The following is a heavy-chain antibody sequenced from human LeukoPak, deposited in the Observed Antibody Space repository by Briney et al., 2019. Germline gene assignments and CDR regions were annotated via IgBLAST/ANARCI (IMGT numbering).Heavy chain of an antibody. V-gene: IGHV4-59*01. CDR2: IYYTGST. D-gene: IGHD6-19*01. J-gene: IGHJ4*02. CDR3: AKGAGWYQF. Sequence: GLEWIGYIYYTGSTNYNPSLKNRVTISVDTSRNQVSLKMSSVTAADTAVYYCAKGAGWYQFWGQGTLVTVSS.